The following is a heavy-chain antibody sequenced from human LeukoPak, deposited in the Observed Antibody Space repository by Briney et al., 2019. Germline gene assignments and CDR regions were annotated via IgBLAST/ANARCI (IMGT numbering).Heavy chain of an antibody. V-gene: IGHV4-39*01. J-gene: IGHJ3*02. D-gene: IGHD5-24*01. CDR2: IYYSGST. CDR3: ARHRAEMATITDDTFDM. CDR1: GGSISSSSYY. Sequence: SETLSLTCTVSGGSISSSSYYWGWIRQPPGKGLEWIGSIYYSGSTYYNPSLKSRVTISVDTSKNQFSLKLSSVTAADTAVYYCARHRAEMATITDDTFDMWGQGTMVTVSS.